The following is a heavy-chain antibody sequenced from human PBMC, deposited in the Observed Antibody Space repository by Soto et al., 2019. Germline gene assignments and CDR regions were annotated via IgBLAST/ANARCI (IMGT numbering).Heavy chain of an antibody. CDR3: ARMLYYDILTGIDY. Sequence: GGSLRLSCAASGFTFSSYSMNWVRQAPGKGLEWVSSISSSSSYIYYAHSVKGRFTISRDNAKNSLYLQMNSLRAEDTAVYYCARMLYYDILTGIDYWGQGTLVTVSS. V-gene: IGHV3-21*01. CDR1: GFTFSSYS. J-gene: IGHJ4*02. D-gene: IGHD3-9*01. CDR2: ISSSSSYI.